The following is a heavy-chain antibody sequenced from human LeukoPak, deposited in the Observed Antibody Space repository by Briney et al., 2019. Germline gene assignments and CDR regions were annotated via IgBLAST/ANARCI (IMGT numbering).Heavy chain of an antibody. V-gene: IGHV3-23*01. J-gene: IGHJ4*02. CDR3: AKAPGGVIVWYDY. CDR2: SSNSGGST. D-gene: IGHD3-16*02. Sequence: GGSLRLSCAASGFTFSSYAMSWVRQAPGKGLEWVSASSNSGGSTYYADSVKDRFTISRDNSKNTLYLQMNSLRAEDTAVYYCAKAPGGVIVWYDYWGQGTLVTVSS. CDR1: GFTFSSYA.